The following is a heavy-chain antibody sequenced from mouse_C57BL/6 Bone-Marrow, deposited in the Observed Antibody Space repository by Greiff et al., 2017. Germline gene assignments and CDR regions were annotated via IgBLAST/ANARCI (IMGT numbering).Heavy chain of an antibody. V-gene: IGHV1-52*01. Sequence: QVQLQQPGAELVRPGSSVKLSCKASGYTFTSYWMHWVKQRPIQGLEWIGNIDPSDSETHYNQKFKDKATLTVDKSSSTAYMQLSSLTSEDSAVYYCARGGIAMVWWLLPFDYWGQGTTLTVSS. D-gene: IGHD2-3*01. J-gene: IGHJ2*01. CDR3: ARGGIAMVWWLLPFDY. CDR2: IDPSDSET. CDR1: GYTFTSYW.